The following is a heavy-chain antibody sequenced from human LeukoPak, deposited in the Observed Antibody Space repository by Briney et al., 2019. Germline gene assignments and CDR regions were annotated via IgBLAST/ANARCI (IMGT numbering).Heavy chain of an antibody. J-gene: IGHJ4*02. Sequence: GGSLRLSCAASGFTFSSYAMSWVRQAPGKGLEWVSAISGSGGSTYYADSVKGRFTISRDNSKNTLYLQMNSLRAEDTAVYYCAKDRRGPVVNFGVDYWGQGTLVTVSS. CDR1: GFTFSSYA. V-gene: IGHV3-23*01. CDR2: ISGSGGST. CDR3: AKDRRGPVVNFGVDY. D-gene: IGHD3-16*01.